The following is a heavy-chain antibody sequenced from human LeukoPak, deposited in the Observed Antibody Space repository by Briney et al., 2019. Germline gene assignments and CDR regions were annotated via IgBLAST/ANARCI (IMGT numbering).Heavy chain of an antibody. J-gene: IGHJ4*02. CDR1: GFTFSSYE. CDR2: ISSSGSTI. D-gene: IGHD3-22*01. V-gene: IGHV3-48*03. CDR3: ARDSYYYDSSGYLGLFDY. Sequence: GGSLRLSCAASGFTFSSYEMNWVRQAPGKGLEWVSYISSSGSTIYYADSVKGRFTISRDNAKNSLYLQMNSLRAEDTAVYYCARDSYYYDSSGYLGLFDYWGQGTLVTVPS.